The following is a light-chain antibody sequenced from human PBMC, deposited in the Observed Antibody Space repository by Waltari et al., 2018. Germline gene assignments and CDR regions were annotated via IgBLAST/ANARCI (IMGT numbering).Light chain of an antibody. CDR2: GAS. J-gene: IGKJ3*01. V-gene: IGKV4-1*01. Sequence: DIVMTKSPDSLSVSLGERDTLNCKSSLSILHSSENKNQLGWYQQKSGPCTTMHLPGASTRESGVPDRFSGSGSGTDFTLTISSLQTEDVAVYYCQQYYSTPFTFGPGTKVDIK. CDR3: QQYYSTPFT. CDR1: LSILHSSENKNQ.